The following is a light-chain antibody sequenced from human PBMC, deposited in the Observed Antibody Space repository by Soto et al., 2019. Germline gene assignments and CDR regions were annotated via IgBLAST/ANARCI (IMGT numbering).Light chain of an antibody. CDR1: QGISNY. J-gene: IGKJ4*01. CDR3: XXYNSAPLT. Sequence: DIQMTQSPSSLSASVGDRVTITCRASQGISNYLAWYQQKPGKVPKLLIYAASTLQSGVPSRFSGSGSGTXXXXXXXXXXXXXXXTXXXXXYNSAPLTFGGGTKVEIK. V-gene: IGKV1-27*01. CDR2: AAS.